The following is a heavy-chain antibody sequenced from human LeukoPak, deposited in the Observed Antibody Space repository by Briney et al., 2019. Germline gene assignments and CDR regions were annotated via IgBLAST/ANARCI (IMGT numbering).Heavy chain of an antibody. D-gene: IGHD2-8*01. CDR3: ARRADLAQLGVDWFDL. CDR1: GAGFVNYW. CDR2: IHPSSTAT. V-gene: IGHV5-51*01. J-gene: IGHJ5*02. Sequence: ESLRISSRVSGAGFVNYWIGWGGHLSGGGLQWVAIIHPSSTATHYSPCFEGRVAISADKAITTAFLQWNSLRTSVTAIYFCARRADLAQLGVDWFDLWGQGTLVTVSS.